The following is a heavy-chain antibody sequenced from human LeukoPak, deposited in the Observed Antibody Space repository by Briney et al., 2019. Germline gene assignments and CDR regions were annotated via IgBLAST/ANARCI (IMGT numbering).Heavy chain of an antibody. D-gene: IGHD2-2*01. CDR2: MNPNSGST. CDR1: GYTFTSYD. CDR3: ARVVPDFINWFDP. J-gene: IGHJ5*02. V-gene: IGHV1-8*03. Sequence: ASVKVSCEASGYTFTSYDINWVRQATGQGLEWMGWMNPNSGSTGYAQKFQGRVTITRNTSISTAYMELSSLRSEDTAVYYCARVVPDFINWFDPWGQGTLVTVSS.